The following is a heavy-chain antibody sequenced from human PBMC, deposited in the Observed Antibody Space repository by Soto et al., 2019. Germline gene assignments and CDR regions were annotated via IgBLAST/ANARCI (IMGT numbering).Heavy chain of an antibody. CDR3: ARTGGSYDFLTGYYIGSYYFDY. CDR1: GFTFSSYS. Sequence: EGQLVESGGGLVQPGGSLRLSCAASGFTFSSYSMNWVRQAPGKGLEWVSYISSSSSTIYCADSVKGRFTISRDNAKNSLYLQMNSLRDDDTAVYYCARTGGSYDFLTGYYIGSYYFDYWGQGTLVTVSS. CDR2: ISSSSSTI. V-gene: IGHV3-48*02. J-gene: IGHJ4*02. D-gene: IGHD3-9*01.